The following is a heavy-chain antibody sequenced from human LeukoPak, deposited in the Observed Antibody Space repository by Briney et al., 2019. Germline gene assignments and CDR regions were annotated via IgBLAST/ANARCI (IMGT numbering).Heavy chain of an antibody. CDR1: GGTFSSYA. CDR3: AVESSGIAVAGTYHFDY. D-gene: IGHD6-19*01. V-gene: IGHV1-69*13. Sequence: ASVKVSCKASGGTFSSYAISWVRQAPGQGLEWMGGIIPIFGTANYAQKFQGRVTITADESTSTAYMELSSLRSEDTAVYYCAVESSGIAVAGTYHFDYWGQGTLVTVSS. CDR2: IIPIFGTA. J-gene: IGHJ4*02.